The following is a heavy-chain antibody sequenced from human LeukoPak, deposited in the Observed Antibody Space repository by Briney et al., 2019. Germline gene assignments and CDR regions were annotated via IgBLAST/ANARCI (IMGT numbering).Heavy chain of an antibody. D-gene: IGHD3-3*01. Sequence: ASVKVSYKASGGTFSSYAISWVRQAPGQGLEWMGGIIPIFGTANYAQKFQGRVTITADESTSTAYMELSSLRSEDTAVYYCARGGRFLEWLVFDYWGQGTLVTVSS. CDR3: ARGGRFLEWLVFDY. CDR2: IIPIFGTA. J-gene: IGHJ4*02. CDR1: GGTFSSYA. V-gene: IGHV1-69*13.